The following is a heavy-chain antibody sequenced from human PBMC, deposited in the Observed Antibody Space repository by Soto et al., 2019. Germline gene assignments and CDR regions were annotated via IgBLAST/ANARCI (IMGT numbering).Heavy chain of an antibody. Sequence: SETLSLTCAVSGCSISSGGYSWSWIRQPPGKGLEWIGYIYHSGSTYYSPSLKSRVTISVDRSKNQFSLKLSSVTAADTAVYYCARVPLYWGQGTLVTVSS. J-gene: IGHJ4*02. CDR1: GCSISSGGYS. CDR2: IYHSGST. V-gene: IGHV4-30-2*01. CDR3: ARVPLY.